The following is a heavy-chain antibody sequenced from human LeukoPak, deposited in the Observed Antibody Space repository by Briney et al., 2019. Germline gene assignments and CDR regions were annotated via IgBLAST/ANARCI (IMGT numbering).Heavy chain of an antibody. D-gene: IGHD5-12*01. CDR2: TSYDGSNK. J-gene: IGHJ4*02. V-gene: IGHV3-30-3*01. CDR1: GFTFSSYA. Sequence: PGRSLRLSCAASGFTFSSYAMHWVRQAPGKGLEWVAVTSYDGSNKYYADSVKGRFTISRDNSKNTLYLQMNSLRAEDTAVYYCARDRVSGFLDYWGQGTLVTVSS. CDR3: ARDRVSGFLDY.